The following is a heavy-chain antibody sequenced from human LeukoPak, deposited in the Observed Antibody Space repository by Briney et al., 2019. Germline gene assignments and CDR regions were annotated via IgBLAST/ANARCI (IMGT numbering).Heavy chain of an antibody. J-gene: IGHJ5*02. Sequence: SETLSLTCTVSGGSISSSSYYWGWIRQPPGKGLEWIGSIYYSGSTYYHPSLKSRVTISVDTSKNQFSLKLSSVTAADTAVYYCARGTLVGDFWSGYSLNWFDPWGQGTLVTVSS. CDR3: ARGTLVGDFWSGYSLNWFDP. CDR2: IYYSGST. CDR1: GGSISSSSYY. D-gene: IGHD3-3*01. V-gene: IGHV4-39*07.